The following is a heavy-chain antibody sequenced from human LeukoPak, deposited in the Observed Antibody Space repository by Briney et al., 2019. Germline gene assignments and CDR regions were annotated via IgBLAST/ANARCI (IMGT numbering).Heavy chain of an antibody. CDR1: GVTFSSSA. J-gene: IGHJ4*02. CDR2: ISNNGGYT. V-gene: IGHV3-23*01. D-gene: IGHD5-12*01. Sequence: GGSLRLSCAASGVTFSSSAMSWVRQAPGKGLEWVSAISNNGGYTYYADSVQGRFTISRDNSKSTLCLQMNSLRAEDTAVYYCAKDGDTVATTPLPPDYWGQGTLVTVSS. CDR3: AKDGDTVATTPLPPDY.